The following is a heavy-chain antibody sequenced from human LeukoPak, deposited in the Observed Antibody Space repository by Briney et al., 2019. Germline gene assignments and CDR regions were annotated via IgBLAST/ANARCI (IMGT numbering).Heavy chain of an antibody. J-gene: IGHJ4*02. V-gene: IGHV4-4*07. CDR2: VYSSGST. Sequence: SETLSLTCTVSGGSISSYYWSWIRQPAGKGLECIGRVYSSGSTNYNPSLKSRVTMSIDTSKNQFSLKLTSVTAADTAVYYCARQHGYSYGNVDYWGQGTLVTVSS. CDR1: GGSISSYY. CDR3: ARQHGYSYGNVDY. D-gene: IGHD5-18*01.